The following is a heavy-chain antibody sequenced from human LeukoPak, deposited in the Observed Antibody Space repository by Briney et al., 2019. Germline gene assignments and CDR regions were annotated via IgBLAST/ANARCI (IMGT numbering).Heavy chain of an antibody. CDR2: IYYGGST. J-gene: IGHJ4*02. CDR1: GGSISGYY. CDR3: AGTRDPPGLFDY. Sequence: PSETLSLTCTVSGGSISGYYWSWIRQPPGKRLEWIGYIYYGGSTNYNPSLKSRVTISVDTSKNQFSLKLSSVTAADTAVYYCAGTRDPPGLFDYWGQGTLVTVSS. D-gene: IGHD2-2*01. V-gene: IGHV4-59*13.